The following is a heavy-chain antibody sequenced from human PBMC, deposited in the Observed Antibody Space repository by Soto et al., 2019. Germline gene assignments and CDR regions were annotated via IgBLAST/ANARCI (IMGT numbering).Heavy chain of an antibody. Sequence: ASVKVSCKASGFTFSNYGLNWVRQAPGQGLEWMGWVSANNGHTNYAQNLQGRVSMTIDTSTSTAYMELRGLTFDDTAVYYCARDIESVTAKHFFYYYAMDVWGQGTTVTVSS. CDR3: ARDIESVTAKHFFYYYAMDV. CDR2: VSANNGHT. J-gene: IGHJ6*02. V-gene: IGHV1-18*01. D-gene: IGHD2-8*01. CDR1: GFTFSNYG.